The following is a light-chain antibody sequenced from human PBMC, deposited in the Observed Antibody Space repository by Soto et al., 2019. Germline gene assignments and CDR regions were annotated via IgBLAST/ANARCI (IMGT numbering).Light chain of an antibody. Sequence: QSALTQPASVSGSPGQSITISCTGTSSDVGTYNLVSWYQQHPGKAPKLTIYEGGKRPSGVSNRFSGSKSGNTASLTISGLQAEDEADYYCCSYAGSSTVIFGGGTKLTVL. CDR1: SSDVGTYNL. V-gene: IGLV2-23*01. CDR2: EGG. CDR3: CSYAGSSTVI. J-gene: IGLJ2*01.